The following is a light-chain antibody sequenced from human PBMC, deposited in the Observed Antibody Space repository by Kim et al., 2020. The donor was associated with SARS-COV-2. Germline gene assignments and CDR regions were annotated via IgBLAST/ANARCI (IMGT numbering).Light chain of an antibody. V-gene: IGLV6-57*03. Sequence: GKTVTISCTRSSGNIATSYVHSYQHRPGSVPTIVIYEDDKRSSGVPDRFSGSIDRSSNSASLSISGLRTDDEADYYCQSYDDNIQVFGGGTQLTVL. J-gene: IGLJ3*02. CDR1: SGNIATSY. CDR3: QSYDDNIQV. CDR2: EDD.